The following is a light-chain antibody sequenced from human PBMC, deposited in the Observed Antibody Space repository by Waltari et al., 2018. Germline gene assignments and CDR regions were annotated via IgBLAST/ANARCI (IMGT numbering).Light chain of an antibody. Sequence: QSALTQPASVSGSPGQSITISCTGTSSDVGGYNYVSWYQQHPGKAPKLMIYEVSNQPSGVSNRFSGSNSGNTASLTISVLQGEDEADYYCSSYTSSSTRVFGGGTKLTVL. CDR2: EVS. V-gene: IGLV2-14*01. CDR1: SSDVGGYNY. CDR3: SSYTSSSTRV. J-gene: IGLJ3*02.